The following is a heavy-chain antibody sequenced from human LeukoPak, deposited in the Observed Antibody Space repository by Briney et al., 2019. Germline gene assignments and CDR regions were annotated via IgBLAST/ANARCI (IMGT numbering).Heavy chain of an antibody. J-gene: IGHJ4*02. CDR1: GFTFNNSW. V-gene: IGHV3-7*03. Sequence: GGSLRLSCAASGFTFNNSWMNWVRQAPGKGLEWVANIKQDGSEKYYIDSVKGRFSISRDNTKNSLYLQINSLRADDTAVYYCARGFLFWGQGTMVAVSS. CDR2: IKQDGSEK. CDR3: ARGFLF.